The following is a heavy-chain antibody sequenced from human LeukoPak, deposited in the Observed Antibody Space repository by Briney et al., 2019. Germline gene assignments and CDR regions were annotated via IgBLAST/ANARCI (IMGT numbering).Heavy chain of an antibody. CDR2: IYYSGST. V-gene: IGHV4-39*01. CDR1: GGSISSSSYY. J-gene: IGHJ3*02. Sequence: SETLSLTCTVSGGSISSSSYYWGWIRQPPGKGLEWIGSIYYSGSTYYNPSLKSRVTISVDTSKNQFSLKLSSVTAADTAVYYCASVYPKWPTTITPDAFDIWGQGTMVTVSS. CDR3: ASVYPKWPTTITPDAFDI. D-gene: IGHD5-12*01.